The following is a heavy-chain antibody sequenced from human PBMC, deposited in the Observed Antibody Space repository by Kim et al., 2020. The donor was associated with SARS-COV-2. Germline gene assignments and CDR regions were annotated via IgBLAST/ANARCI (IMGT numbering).Heavy chain of an antibody. CDR2: IRSKAYGGTT. D-gene: IGHD6-19*01. V-gene: IGHV3-49*04. CDR1: GFTFGDYA. J-gene: IGHJ6*02. Sequence: GGSLRLSCTASGFTFGDYAMSWVRQAPGKGLEWVGFIRSKAYGGTTEYAASVKGRFTISRDDSKSIAYLQMNSLKTEDTAVYYCTRESSGWYLGYYYYYGMDVWGQGTTVTVSS. CDR3: TRESSGWYLGYYYYYGMDV.